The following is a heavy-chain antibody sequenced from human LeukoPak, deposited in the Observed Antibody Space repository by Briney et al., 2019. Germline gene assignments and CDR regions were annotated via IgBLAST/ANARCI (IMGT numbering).Heavy chain of an antibody. CDR1: GGSFSAYY. J-gene: IGHJ4*02. D-gene: IGHD3/OR15-3a*01. CDR3: ARVPHYYFGYGYFDT. CDR2: IDQSGTT. Sequence: SSETLSLTCVVNGGSFSAYYWSWIRQPPGKGLEWIGEIDQSGTTNYNPSLKSRVAISIDTSKKQFSLTLTSMTAADTAVYYCARVPHYYFGYGYFDTWGQGTRITVSS. V-gene: IGHV4-34*01.